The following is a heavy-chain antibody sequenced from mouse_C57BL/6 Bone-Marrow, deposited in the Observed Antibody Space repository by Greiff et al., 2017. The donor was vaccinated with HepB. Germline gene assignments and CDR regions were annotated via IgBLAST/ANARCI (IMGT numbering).Heavy chain of an antibody. CDR2: ISDGGSYT. J-gene: IGHJ2*01. CDR1: GFTFSSYA. CDR3: ARDPSYSNYYFDY. Sequence: EVKVEESGGGLVKPGGSLKLSCAASGFTFSSYAMSWVRQTPEKRLEWVATISDGGSYTYYPDNVKGRFTLSRDNAKNNLYLQMSHLKSEDTAMYYCARDPSYSNYYFDYWGQGTTLTVSS. D-gene: IGHD2-5*01. V-gene: IGHV5-4*01.